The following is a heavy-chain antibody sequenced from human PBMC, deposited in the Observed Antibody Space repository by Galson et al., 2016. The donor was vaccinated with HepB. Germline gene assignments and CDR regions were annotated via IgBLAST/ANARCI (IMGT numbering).Heavy chain of an antibody. D-gene: IGHD5-12*01. Sequence: SETLSLTCAVSGVSFSTHYWSWIRQAPGKGLEWIGEINHSGATNFNPSLKSRVTISLDPSKNQFSLDLISVTAADTGVYYCARGGTIVATINFFDHWGQGTPVTVSS. J-gene: IGHJ4*02. CDR1: GVSFSTHY. CDR2: INHSGAT. CDR3: ARGGTIVATINFFDH. V-gene: IGHV4-34*01.